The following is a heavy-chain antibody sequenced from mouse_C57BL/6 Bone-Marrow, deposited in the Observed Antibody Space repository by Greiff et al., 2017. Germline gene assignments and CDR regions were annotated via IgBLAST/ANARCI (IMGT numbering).Heavy chain of an antibody. CDR2: INPYNGGT. V-gene: IGHV1-19*01. Sequence: EVQLQQSGPVLVKPGASVKMSCKASGYTFPDYYMNWVKQSHGKSLEWIGVINPYNGGTSYNQKFKGKATLTVDKSSSPAYMALNGLPSAASAVLYCGRGGYGGFAYWGQGTLVTVSA. J-gene: IGHJ3*01. D-gene: IGHD2-2*01. CDR1: GYTFPDYY. CDR3: GRGGYGGFAY.